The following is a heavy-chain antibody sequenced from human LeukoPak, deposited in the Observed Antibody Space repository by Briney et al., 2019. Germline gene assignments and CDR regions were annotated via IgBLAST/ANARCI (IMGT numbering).Heavy chain of an antibody. V-gene: IGHV3-30-3*01. J-gene: IGHJ4*02. CDR1: GFTFSSYA. CDR3: ARDNVVVTAPFDY. D-gene: IGHD2-21*02. CDR2: ISYDGSNK. Sequence: PGGSLRLSCAASGFTFSSYAMHWVRQAPGKGLEWVAVISYDGSNKYYADSVKGRFTISRDNSKNTLYLQMNSLRAEDTAVYYCARDNVVVTAPFDYWGQGTLVTVSS.